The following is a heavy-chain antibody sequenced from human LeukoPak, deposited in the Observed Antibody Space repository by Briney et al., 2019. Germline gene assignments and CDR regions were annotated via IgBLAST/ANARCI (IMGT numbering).Heavy chain of an antibody. J-gene: IGHJ4*02. V-gene: IGHV4-4*02. CDR2: VHKSGST. D-gene: IGHD5-18*01. CDR1: TDSITSNW. Sequence: SETLSLTCAVSTDSITSNWWSWVRQPPGKGLEWIGEVHKSGSTNYYPSLQSRVTISIDKPKNQIALELTSVTAADTAVYYCARGWGGYNYGYFDYWGQETLVTVSS. CDR3: ARGWGGYNYGYFDY.